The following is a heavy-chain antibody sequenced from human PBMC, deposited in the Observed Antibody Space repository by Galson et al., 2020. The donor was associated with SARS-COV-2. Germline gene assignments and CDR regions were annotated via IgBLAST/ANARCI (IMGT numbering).Heavy chain of an antibody. D-gene: IGHD5-12*01. V-gene: IGHV1-2*04. J-gene: IGHJ4*02. CDR3: GRETELATFNDFDD. CDR2: HNPNTGCT. Sequence: ASVKISCQTSVYTFTTYYIHRVRQAPGQGLAWNGWHNPNTGCTNPAHKSPGWVTMTRDTSISTAYMALSRLKSDDTAVYYCGRETELATFNDFDDWGQGTLVTVAS. CDR1: VYTFTTYY.